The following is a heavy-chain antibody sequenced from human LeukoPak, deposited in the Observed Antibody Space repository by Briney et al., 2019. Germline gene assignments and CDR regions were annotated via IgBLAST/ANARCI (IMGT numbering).Heavy chain of an antibody. CDR2: IYHSGST. CDR3: ARDLVYYYRSGSSF. Sequence: PSGTLSLTCAVSGGSISSSNWWSWVRQPPGKGLEWIGEIYHSGSTNYNPSFKSRVTISVDKSKNQFSLKLGSVTAADTAVYYCARDLVYYYRSGSSFWGQGTLVTVSS. V-gene: IGHV4-4*02. J-gene: IGHJ4*02. D-gene: IGHD3-10*01. CDR1: GGSISSSNW.